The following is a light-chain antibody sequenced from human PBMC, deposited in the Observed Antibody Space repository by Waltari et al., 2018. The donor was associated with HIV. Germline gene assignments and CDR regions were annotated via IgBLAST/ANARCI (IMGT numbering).Light chain of an antibody. CDR2: GAS. J-gene: IGKJ2*01. V-gene: IGKV1-39*01. CDR1: QSITYF. CDR3: QQSDSFPYT. Sequence: DIQMTQSPSPLSASVGDTAVISCRASQSITYFLNWYQLKPGKAPALLISGASSLQSGVPSRFVGSGSGTDFTLTIKNLQPGDVATYFCQQSDSFPYTFGPGTKLDI.